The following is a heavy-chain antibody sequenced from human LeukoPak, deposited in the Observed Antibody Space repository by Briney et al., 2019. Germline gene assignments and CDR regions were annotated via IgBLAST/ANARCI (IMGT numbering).Heavy chain of an antibody. V-gene: IGHV5-51*01. CDR2: IYPGDSDT. CDR1: GYSFTRNW. Sequence: GESLKISCKGSGYSFTRNWIGWVRQMPGKGLEWMGIIYPGDSDTRYSPSFQGQVTISADKSISTAYLQWSSLKASDTAMYYCARPCSGGSCYSSYDAFDIWGQGTMVTVSS. J-gene: IGHJ3*02. CDR3: ARPCSGGSCYSSYDAFDI. D-gene: IGHD2-15*01.